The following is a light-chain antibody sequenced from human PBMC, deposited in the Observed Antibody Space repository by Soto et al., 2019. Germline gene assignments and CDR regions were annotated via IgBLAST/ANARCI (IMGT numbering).Light chain of an antibody. CDR1: QTISRY. Sequence: EIVLTQSPATLSLSPGERATLSCRASQTISRYLAWYQQKPGQTPRLLIYDASNRATGVPARFSGSGSETDFTLTISRLEPEDFAVYYCQHRMNWPLTFGQGTRLEI. CDR2: DAS. V-gene: IGKV3-11*01. J-gene: IGKJ5*01. CDR3: QHRMNWPLT.